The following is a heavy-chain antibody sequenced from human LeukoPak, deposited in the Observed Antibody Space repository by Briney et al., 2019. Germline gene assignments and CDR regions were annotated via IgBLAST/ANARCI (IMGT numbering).Heavy chain of an antibody. CDR2: MYYSGTT. CDR1: GGSISSGSYY. Sequence: SETLSLTCTVSGGSISSGSYYWTWIRQHPEKGLEWIGYMYYSGTTYYNPSLKSRVTMSVDTSKNQFSLKLSSVTAADTAVYYCARFISASVGSNWFDPWGQGTLVTVSS. J-gene: IGHJ5*02. V-gene: IGHV4-31*03. CDR3: ARFISASVGSNWFDP.